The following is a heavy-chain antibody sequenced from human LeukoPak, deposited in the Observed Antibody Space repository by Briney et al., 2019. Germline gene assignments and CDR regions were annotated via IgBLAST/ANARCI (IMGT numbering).Heavy chain of an antibody. D-gene: IGHD2-15*01. V-gene: IGHV3-23*01. CDR1: GFTFSRFW. Sequence: GGSLRLSCGPSGFTFSRFWMSWVRQAPGKGLEWVSGISGSGGSTYYADSVKGRFTISRDNSKNTLYLQMNSLRAEDTAVYYCAKRVGDYWGQGTVVTVSS. CDR3: AKRVGDY. CDR2: ISGSGGST. J-gene: IGHJ4*02.